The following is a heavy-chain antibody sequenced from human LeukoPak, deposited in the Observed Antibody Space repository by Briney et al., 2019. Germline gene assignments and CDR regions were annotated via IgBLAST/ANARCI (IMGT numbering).Heavy chain of an antibody. V-gene: IGHV4-39*01. CDR2: IYYSGST. J-gene: IGHJ4*02. Sequence: SETLSLTCTVSGGSISSSSYYWGWIRQPPGKGLEWIGSIYYSGSTYYNPSLKSRVTISVDTSKNQFSLKLSSVTAADTAVYYCASLVPIYDSGSYRDYWGQGTLVTVSS. CDR3: ASLVPIYDSGSYRDY. CDR1: GGSISSSSYY. D-gene: IGHD3-10*01.